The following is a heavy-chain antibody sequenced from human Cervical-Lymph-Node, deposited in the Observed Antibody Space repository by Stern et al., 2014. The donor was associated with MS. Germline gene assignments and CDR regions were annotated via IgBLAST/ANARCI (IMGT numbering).Heavy chain of an antibody. CDR3: ARAPYYYDTSGYSYSYFDL. Sequence: EVQLVESGGGLVQPGGSLRLSCAASGFTFSSYWMHWVRQAPGKGLVWVSRIDSDGSGTTYADSVKGRFTISRDNAKKKLYLQMNSLRAEDTAVYYCARAPYYYDTSGYSYSYFDLWGRGTLVTVSS. J-gene: IGHJ2*01. CDR1: GFTFSSYW. D-gene: IGHD3-22*01. CDR2: IDSDGSGT. V-gene: IGHV3-74*02.